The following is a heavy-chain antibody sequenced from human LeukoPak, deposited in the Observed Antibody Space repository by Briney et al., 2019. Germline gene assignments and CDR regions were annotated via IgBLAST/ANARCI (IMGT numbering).Heavy chain of an antibody. J-gene: IGHJ6*02. CDR1: GYTFTGYY. D-gene: IGHD1/OR15-1a*01. CDR2: INPNSGGT. CDR3: ARWGSGTDPHYYYYGMDV. Sequence: ASVKVSCKASGYTFTGYYMHWVRQAPGQGLEWMGWINPNSGGTNYAQKFQGWVTMTRDTSISPAYMELSRLRSDDTAVYYCARWGSGTDPHYYYYGMDVWGQGTTVTVSS. V-gene: IGHV1-2*04.